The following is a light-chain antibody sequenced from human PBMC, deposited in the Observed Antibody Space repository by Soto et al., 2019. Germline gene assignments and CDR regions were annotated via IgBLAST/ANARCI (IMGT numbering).Light chain of an antibody. CDR1: RSDIGDSNF. CDR2: EVT. V-gene: IGLV2-14*01. J-gene: IGLJ1*01. CDR3: ASFSSGTILV. Sequence: QSVLTQPASVSGSPGQSVTISCTGPRSDIGDSNFISWYQHSPGKAPRLLIYEVTNRPSGVSKRFSGSKAGNTASLTISGLLDDDEADYFGASFSSGTILVFGTGTKLTVL.